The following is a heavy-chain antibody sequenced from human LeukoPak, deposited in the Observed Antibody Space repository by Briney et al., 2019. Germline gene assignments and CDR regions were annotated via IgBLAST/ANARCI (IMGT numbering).Heavy chain of an antibody. D-gene: IGHD3-10*01. CDR3: ARASGSHGDY. CDR1: GGSISSYY. V-gene: IGHV4-59*12. Sequence: SETLSLTCTVSGGSISSYYWSWIRQPPGKGLEWIGYIYYSGSTNYNPSLKSRVTISVDTSKNQFSLKLSSVTAADTAVYYCARASGSHGDYWGQGTLVTVSS. CDR2: IYYSGST. J-gene: IGHJ4*02.